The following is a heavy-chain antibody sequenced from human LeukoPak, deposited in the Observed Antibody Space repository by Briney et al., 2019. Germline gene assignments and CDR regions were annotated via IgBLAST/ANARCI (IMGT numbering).Heavy chain of an antibody. J-gene: IGHJ4*02. CDR3: ARMGCGSYPNYFDY. CDR1: GFSLTTSGVC. Sequence: SGPTLVNPTQTLTLTCTFSGFSLTTSGVCVNWIRQPPGRALEWLARIDRDTDKYYSTSLKTRLTISKDTSKNQVVLTMTNMDPVDTASYFCARMGCGSYPNYFDYWGQGILVTVSP. CDR2: IDRDTDK. D-gene: IGHD1-26*01. V-gene: IGHV2-70*11.